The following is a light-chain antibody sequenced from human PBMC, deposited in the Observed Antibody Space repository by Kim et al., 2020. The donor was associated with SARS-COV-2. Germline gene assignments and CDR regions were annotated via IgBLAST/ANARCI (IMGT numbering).Light chain of an antibody. CDR2: GKN. CDR3: NSRDSSGNHPV. Sequence: SSELTQDPAVSVALGQTVRITCQGDSLRSYYASWYQQKPGQAPVLVIYGKNNRPSGIPDRFSGSSSRNTASLTITGAQAEDEADYYCNSRDSSGNHPVFGGGTLLTVL. V-gene: IGLV3-19*01. J-gene: IGLJ2*01. CDR1: SLRSYY.